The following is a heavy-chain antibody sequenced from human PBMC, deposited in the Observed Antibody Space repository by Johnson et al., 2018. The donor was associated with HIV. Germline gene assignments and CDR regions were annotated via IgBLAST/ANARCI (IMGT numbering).Heavy chain of an antibody. CDR2: ISSSGSTI. CDR3: AGSPSEWDAFDI. Sequence: QVQLVESGGGLVKPGGSLRLSCAVSTFTFSDYYMRWIRQAPGKGLEWLSYISSSGSTIYYADSVKGRFTISRDNAKNSLYLQMNSLRAEDTAVYYCAGSPSEWDAFDIWGQGTMVTVSS. J-gene: IGHJ3*02. CDR1: TFTFSDYY. D-gene: IGHD3-3*01. V-gene: IGHV3-11*04.